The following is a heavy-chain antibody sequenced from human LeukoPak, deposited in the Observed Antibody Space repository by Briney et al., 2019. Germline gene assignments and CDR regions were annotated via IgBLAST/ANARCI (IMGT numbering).Heavy chain of an antibody. Sequence: GGSLRLSCAASGFTVSSNYMSWVRQAPGKGLEWVSVIYSGGSTYYADSVKGRFTISRDNSKNTLHLQMNSLRAEDTAIYYCATLYYDFWSGYSNPFDYWGQGTLVTVSS. J-gene: IGHJ4*02. CDR1: GFTVSSNY. D-gene: IGHD3-3*01. CDR3: ATLYYDFWSGYSNPFDY. CDR2: IYSGGST. V-gene: IGHV3-53*01.